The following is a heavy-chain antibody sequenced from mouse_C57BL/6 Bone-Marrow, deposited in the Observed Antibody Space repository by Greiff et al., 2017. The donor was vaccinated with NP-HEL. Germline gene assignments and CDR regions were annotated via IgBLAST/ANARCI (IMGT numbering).Heavy chain of an antibody. Sequence: EVQGVESGEGLVKPGGSLKLSCAASGFTFSSYDMSWVRQTPEKRLEWVAYISSGGDYIYYADTVKGRFTISRDNARNTLYLQMSSLKSEDTAMYYCTRGGNGYYVASAMDYWGQGTSVTVSS. D-gene: IGHD2-3*01. CDR3: TRGGNGYYVASAMDY. J-gene: IGHJ4*01. V-gene: IGHV5-9-1*02. CDR1: GFTFSSYD. CDR2: ISSGGDYI.